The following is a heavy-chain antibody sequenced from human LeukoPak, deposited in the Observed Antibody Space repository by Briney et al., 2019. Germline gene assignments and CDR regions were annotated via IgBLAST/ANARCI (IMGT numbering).Heavy chain of an antibody. Sequence: GGSLRLSCAASGFTFSNYWISWVRQAAGKGLEWVANIQEDGSGKYYVDSVRGRFTISRDNAKNSLYLQMSSLRVEDTAVYCCARSSPAIGVGLWGQGTLVTVSS. CDR1: GFTFSNYW. V-gene: IGHV3-7*03. CDR2: IQEDGSGK. D-gene: IGHD3-3*01. J-gene: IGHJ4*02. CDR3: ARSSPAIGVGL.